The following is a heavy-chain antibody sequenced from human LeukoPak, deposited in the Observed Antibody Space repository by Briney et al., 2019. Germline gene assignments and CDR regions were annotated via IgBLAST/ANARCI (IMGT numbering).Heavy chain of an antibody. J-gene: IGHJ5*01. CDR3: ARGLGVVVAATNNWFDS. Sequence: SETLSLTCAVSGYSISSGYYWSWIRQPPGKGLEWIGEINHSGSTNYNPSLRSRVTISVDTSKNQFSLKLSSVTAADTAVYYCARGLGVVVAATNNWFDSWGQGTLVTVSS. D-gene: IGHD2-15*01. CDR2: INHSGST. CDR1: GYSISSGYY. V-gene: IGHV4-38-2*01.